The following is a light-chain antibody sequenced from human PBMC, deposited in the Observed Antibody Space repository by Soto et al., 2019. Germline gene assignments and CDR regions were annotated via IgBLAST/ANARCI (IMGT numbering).Light chain of an antibody. Sequence: DIQMTQSPSSLSASVGDRVTITCRASQSIRSYLNWYQQKPGKAPKLLIYAAASLQSGVPSRFSGSGSGTDFTLTISSLHPEDFATYYCQQSYSTPLTFGGGTKVEIK. CDR2: AAA. V-gene: IGKV1-39*01. CDR1: QSIRSY. J-gene: IGKJ4*01. CDR3: QQSYSTPLT.